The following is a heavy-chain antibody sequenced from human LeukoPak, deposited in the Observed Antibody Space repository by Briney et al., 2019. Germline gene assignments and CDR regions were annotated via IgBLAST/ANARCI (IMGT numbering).Heavy chain of an antibody. J-gene: IGHJ4*02. CDR1: GGTFSSYA. Sequence: GASVKVSCKASGGTFSSYAINWVRQAPGQGLEWLGGIIPIFGTANYAQKFQGRVTITADESTSTAYMELRSLRSEDTAVYYCARATATDTHSDYWGQGTLVTVSS. V-gene: IGHV1-69*13. CDR3: ARATATDTHSDY. D-gene: IGHD5-18*01. CDR2: IIPIFGTA.